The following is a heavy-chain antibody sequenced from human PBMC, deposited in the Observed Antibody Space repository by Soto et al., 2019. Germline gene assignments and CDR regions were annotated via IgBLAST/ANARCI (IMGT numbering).Heavy chain of an antibody. CDR3: AKDRLQMTIGVDY. CDR1: GFTFSSYG. CDR2: VSPDGNNK. D-gene: IGHD2-15*01. Sequence: QVQLVESGGGVVQPGRSLRLSCAASGFTFSSYGMHWVRQAPGKGLEWVAFVSPDGNNKYYGDSVKGRFTISRDNSKNALFLQMNSLREEDTATYFCAKDRLQMTIGVDYWGQGTLVSVSS. J-gene: IGHJ4*02. V-gene: IGHV3-30*18.